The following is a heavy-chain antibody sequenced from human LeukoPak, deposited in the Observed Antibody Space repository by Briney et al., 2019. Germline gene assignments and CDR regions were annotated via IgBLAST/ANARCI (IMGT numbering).Heavy chain of an antibody. V-gene: IGHV4-59*01. CDR3: ARGANYDFWSGYDNWFDP. CDR2: IYYSGST. D-gene: IGHD3-3*01. Sequence: SETLSLTCTVSGGSISSYYWSWVRQPPGKGLEWIGYIYYSGSTNYNPSLKSRVTISVDTSKNQFSLKLSSVTAADTAVYYCARGANYDFWSGYDNWFDPWGQGTLVTVSS. CDR1: GGSISSYY. J-gene: IGHJ5*02.